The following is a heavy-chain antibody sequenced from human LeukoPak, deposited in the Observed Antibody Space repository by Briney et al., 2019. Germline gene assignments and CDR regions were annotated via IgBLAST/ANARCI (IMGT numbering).Heavy chain of an antibody. Sequence: GGSLRLSCAASGFTFTSYAMSWVRRAPGKGLEWVSGISNSGRGTYYADSVKGRFTISRDNSKNTLYLQLNTLRAEDSALYYCAKEGGYSSNWSVDYWGRGTLVTVSS. V-gene: IGHV3-23*01. CDR2: ISNSGRGT. CDR3: AKEGGYSSNWSVDY. D-gene: IGHD6-13*01. CDR1: GFTFTSYA. J-gene: IGHJ4*02.